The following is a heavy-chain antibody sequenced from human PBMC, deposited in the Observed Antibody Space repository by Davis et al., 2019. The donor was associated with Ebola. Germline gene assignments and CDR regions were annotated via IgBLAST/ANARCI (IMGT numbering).Heavy chain of an antibody. CDR2: IKSKTDGGTI. V-gene: IGHV3-15*07. CDR1: GFTFSNAW. J-gene: IGHJ6*02. D-gene: IGHD3-16*01. CDR3: TTDIWYYYYYGMDV. Sequence: GESLKISCAASGFTFSNAWMNWVRQAPGKGLEWVGRIKSKTDGGTIDYAAPVKGRFTISRDDSKNTLYLQMNSLKTEDTAVYYCTTDIWYYYYYGMDVWGQGTTVTVSS.